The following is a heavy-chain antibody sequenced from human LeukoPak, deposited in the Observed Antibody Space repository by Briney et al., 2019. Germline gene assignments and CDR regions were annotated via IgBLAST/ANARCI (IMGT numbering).Heavy chain of an antibody. CDR2: IPIFGTA. Sequence: ASVKVSCKASGGTFSNYAISWVRQAPGQGLEWMGGIPIFGTANYARKFQGRVTITADKSTSTVYMELSSLRSEDTAVYYCARDNSGGSTWWFDPWGQGTLVTVSS. CDR1: GGTFSNYA. CDR3: ARDNSGGSTWWFDP. D-gene: IGHD2-15*01. V-gene: IGHV1-69*06. J-gene: IGHJ5*02.